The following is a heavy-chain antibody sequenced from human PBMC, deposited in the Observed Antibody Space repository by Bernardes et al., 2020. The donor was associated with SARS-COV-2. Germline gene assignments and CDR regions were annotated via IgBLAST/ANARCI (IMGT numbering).Heavy chain of an antibody. CDR2: INHSGST. Sequence: SETLSLTRAVYGGSFSGYYWSWIRQPPGKGLEWIGEINHSGSTNYNPSLKSRVTISVDTSKNQFSLKLSSVTAADTAVYYCARGLRQRYFGWSYYFDYWGQGTLVTVSS. CDR1: GGSFSGYY. D-gene: IGHD3-9*01. CDR3: ARGLRQRYFGWSYYFDY. J-gene: IGHJ4*02. V-gene: IGHV4-34*01.